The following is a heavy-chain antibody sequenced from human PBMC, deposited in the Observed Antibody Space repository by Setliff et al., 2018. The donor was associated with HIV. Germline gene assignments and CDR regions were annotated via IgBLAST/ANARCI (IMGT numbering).Heavy chain of an antibody. CDR1: GYSISSGYY. V-gene: IGHV4-38-2*02. D-gene: IGHD3-3*01. Sequence: PSETLSLTCTVSGYSISSGYYWGWIRQPPGKGLEWIASIYRSGSTYSSPSLKSRVTISVDRSKNQFSLGLSSVTAADTAVYYCARVSFWAFDIWGQGSMVTVSS. CDR2: IYRSGST. J-gene: IGHJ3*02. CDR3: ARVSFWAFDI.